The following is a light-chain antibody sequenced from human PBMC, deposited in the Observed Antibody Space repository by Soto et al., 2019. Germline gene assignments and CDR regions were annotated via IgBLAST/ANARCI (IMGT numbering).Light chain of an antibody. CDR1: QNISNY. J-gene: IGKJ4*01. CDR3: QQYYNWPLT. V-gene: IGKV3D-15*01. CDR2: DAS. Sequence: EIVMTHSPATLSLSPGERATLSSRASQNISNYLIWYQQKPGQAPRLLIYDASTRATGTPARFSGSQSGTEFTLTISSLLSEDVAVYSCQQYYNWPLTFGGGTKVDI.